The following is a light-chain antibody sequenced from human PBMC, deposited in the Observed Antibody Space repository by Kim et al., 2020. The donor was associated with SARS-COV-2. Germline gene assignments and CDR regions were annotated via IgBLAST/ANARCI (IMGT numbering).Light chain of an antibody. J-gene: IGLJ2*01. CDR1: KLGDKY. CDR3: QAWDSSTSAV. Sequence: VSPRQTASITCSGDKLGDKYACWYQQKPGQSPVLVIYPDSKRPSGIPERFSGSNSGNTATLTISGTQAMDEADYYCQAWDSSTSAVFGGGTQLAVL. CDR2: PDS. V-gene: IGLV3-1*01.